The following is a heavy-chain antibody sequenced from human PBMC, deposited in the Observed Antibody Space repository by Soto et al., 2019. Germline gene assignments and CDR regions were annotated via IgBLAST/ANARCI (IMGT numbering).Heavy chain of an antibody. Sequence: QITLTESGPTLVKPTQTLTLTCTFSGFSFSTSGGGVGWIRQPPGKALEWLALIYWDDDKRYSPSLKSRLTITKDTSNNQVVHTMTNMAPVDTATYYCAQRRDGNNYFDYWGQGTLVTVSS. J-gene: IGHJ4*02. CDR3: AQRRDGNNYFDY. CDR1: GFSFSTSGGG. V-gene: IGHV2-5*02. CDR2: IYWDDDK.